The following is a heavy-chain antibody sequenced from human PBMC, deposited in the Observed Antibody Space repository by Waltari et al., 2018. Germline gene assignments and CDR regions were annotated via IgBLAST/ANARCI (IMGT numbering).Heavy chain of an antibody. CDR2: ISYDGSNK. J-gene: IGHJ6*02. CDR1: GFTFSSYA. CDR3: VRPVVIMAYYYYGMDV. D-gene: IGHD3-3*01. Sequence: QVQLVESGGGVVQPGRSLRLSCAASGFTFSSYAMHWVRQDPGKGLEWVAVISYDGSNKYYADSVKGRFTISRDNSKNTLYLQMNSLRAEDTAVYYCVRPVVIMAYYYYGMDVWGQGTTVTVSS. V-gene: IGHV3-30-3*01.